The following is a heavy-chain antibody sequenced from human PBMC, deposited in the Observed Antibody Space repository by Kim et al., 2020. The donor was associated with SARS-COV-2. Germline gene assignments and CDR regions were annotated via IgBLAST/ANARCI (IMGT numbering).Heavy chain of an antibody. V-gene: IGHV4-34*01. D-gene: IGHD3-10*01. Sequence: SETLSLTCAVYGGSFSGYYWSWIRQPPGKGLEWIGEINHSGSTNYNPSLKSRVTISVDTSKNQFSLKLSSVTAADTAVYYCARGQVVRGFDYWGQGTLVT. J-gene: IGHJ4*02. CDR2: INHSGST. CDR3: ARGQVVRGFDY. CDR1: GGSFSGYY.